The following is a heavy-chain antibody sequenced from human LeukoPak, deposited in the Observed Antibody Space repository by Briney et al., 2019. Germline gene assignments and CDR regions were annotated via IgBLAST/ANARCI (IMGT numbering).Heavy chain of an antibody. Sequence: GGFLRLSCAASGFTFSNSWMSWVRQAPGKGLEWVATIKPDGSAQYYVDSVKGRFTISRDNAENSLFLQINSLRAEDTAVYYCANGGTYSSGPWGQGTLVTVSS. CDR1: GFTFSNSW. D-gene: IGHD3-22*01. CDR3: ANGGTYSSGP. CDR2: IKPDGSAQ. J-gene: IGHJ5*02. V-gene: IGHV3-7*01.